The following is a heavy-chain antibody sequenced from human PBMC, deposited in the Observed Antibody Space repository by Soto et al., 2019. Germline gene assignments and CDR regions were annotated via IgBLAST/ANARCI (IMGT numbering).Heavy chain of an antibody. V-gene: IGHV3-23*01. Sequence: PGGSLRLSCAASGFTFSSYATTWVRQAPGKGLEWVSAISGSGGSTYYADSVKGRFTISRDNSKNTLYLQMNSLRAEDTAVYYCAKVIVRQQWLAQAFDYWGQGTLVTVSS. CDR2: ISGSGGST. CDR3: AKVIVRQQWLAQAFDY. D-gene: IGHD6-19*01. J-gene: IGHJ4*02. CDR1: GFTFSSYA.